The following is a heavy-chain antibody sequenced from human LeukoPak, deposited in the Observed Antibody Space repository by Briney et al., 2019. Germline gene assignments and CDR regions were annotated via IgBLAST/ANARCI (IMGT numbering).Heavy chain of an antibody. J-gene: IGHJ5*02. CDR3: ARQIGYCSGGSCNTNWFDP. CDR1: GGSVNSSSYY. V-gene: IGHV4-39*01. CDR2: IYYSGST. Sequence: PSETLSLTCTVSGGSVNSSSYYWGWIRQPPGKGLDWIGSIYYSGSTYYNPSLKSRVTISVDTSKSQFSLKVSSVTAADTAVYYCARQIGYCSGGSCNTNWFDPWGQGTLVTVSS. D-gene: IGHD2-15*01.